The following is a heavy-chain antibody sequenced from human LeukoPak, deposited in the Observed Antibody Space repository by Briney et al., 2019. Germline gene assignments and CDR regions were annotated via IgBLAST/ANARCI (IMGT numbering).Heavy chain of an antibody. Sequence: PSETLSLTCAVTGASITNEDFFWGWIRQPPGKGLEWVGTISSGGTTYYSPSLRSRLTISVDTSKNHFSLKLTSVTAADTAVYYCVAEVEAADSPLGHLNFDSWGQGILASVSS. CDR3: VAEVEAADSPLGHLNFDS. CDR1: GASITNEDFF. J-gene: IGHJ4*02. CDR2: ISSGGTT. D-gene: IGHD7-27*01. V-gene: IGHV4-39*02.